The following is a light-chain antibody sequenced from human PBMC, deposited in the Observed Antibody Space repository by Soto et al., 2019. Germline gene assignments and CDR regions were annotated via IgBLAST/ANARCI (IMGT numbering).Light chain of an antibody. J-gene: IGLJ1*01. V-gene: IGLV2-14*03. CDR3: SSYTTSNTRQIV. CDR1: SSDVGGYNY. CDR2: DVT. Sequence: QSALTQPASVSGSPGQSITISCTGTSSDVGGYNYVSWYHHHPGKAPKLIIYDVTNRPSGVSNPFSGSKSGNTASLTISGLQPEDDADYYCSSYTTSNTRQIVFGTGTKLTVL.